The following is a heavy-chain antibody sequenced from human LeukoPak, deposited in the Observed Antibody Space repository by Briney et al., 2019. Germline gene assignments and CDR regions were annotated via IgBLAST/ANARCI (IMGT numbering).Heavy chain of an antibody. CDR2: IYYSGST. D-gene: IGHD3-3*01. CDR1: GGSISSYY. V-gene: IGHV4-59*01. Sequence: PSETLSLTCTVSGGSISSYYWSWIRKPPGKGLEWIGYIYYSGSTNYNPSLKSRVTISVDTSKNQFSLKLSSVTAADTAVYYCARLDDPTTIFGVVIIPPAFDIWGQGTMVTVSS. J-gene: IGHJ3*02. CDR3: ARLDDPTTIFGVVIIPPAFDI.